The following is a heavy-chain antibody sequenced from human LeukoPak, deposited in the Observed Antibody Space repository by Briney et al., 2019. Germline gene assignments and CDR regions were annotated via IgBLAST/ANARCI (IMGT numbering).Heavy chain of an antibody. CDR2: IYSGGGT. J-gene: IGHJ4*02. CDR3: ARGFRSVTTWGYFDY. Sequence: GGSLRLSCAASGFTVSTNYMSWVRQAPGKGLEWVSLIYSGGGTYYADSVKGRFTISRDNSRNTLSLQMNSLRVDDTAVYYCARGFRSVTTWGYFDYWGQGALVTVTS. D-gene: IGHD4-17*01. CDR1: GFTVSTNY. V-gene: IGHV3-66*01.